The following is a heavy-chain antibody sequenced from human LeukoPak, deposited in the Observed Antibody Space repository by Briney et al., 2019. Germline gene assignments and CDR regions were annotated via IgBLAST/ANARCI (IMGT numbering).Heavy chain of an antibody. D-gene: IGHD3-10*01. V-gene: IGHV3-49*05. CDR1: GFTFGDYA. CDR2: IRSKAYGGTT. CDR3: TRVQRITMVRGAREYYFDY. Sequence: KAGGSLRLSCTAPGFTFGDYAMSWFRQAPGKGLEWVGFIRSKAYGGTTEYAASVKGRFTISRDDSKSIAYLQMNSLKTEDTAVYYCTRVQRITMVRGAREYYFDYWGQGTLVTVSS. J-gene: IGHJ4*02.